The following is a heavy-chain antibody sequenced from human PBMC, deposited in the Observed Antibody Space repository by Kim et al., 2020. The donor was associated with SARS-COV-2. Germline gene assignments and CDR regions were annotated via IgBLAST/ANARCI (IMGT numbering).Heavy chain of an antibody. V-gene: IGHV4-39*01. CDR2: IYYSGST. J-gene: IGHJ4*02. CDR1: GGSISSSSYY. CDR3: AIHTDDSSGYYPATDY. Sequence: SETLSLTCTVSGGSISSSSYYWGWIRQPPGKGLEWIGSIYYSGSTYYNPSLKSRVTISVDTPKNQFSLKLSSVTAADTAVYYCAIHTDDSSGYYPATDYWGQGTLVTVSS. D-gene: IGHD3-22*01.